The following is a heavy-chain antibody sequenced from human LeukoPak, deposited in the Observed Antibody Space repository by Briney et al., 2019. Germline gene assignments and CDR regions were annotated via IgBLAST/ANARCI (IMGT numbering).Heavy chain of an antibody. CDR2: SYTSGST. J-gene: IGHJ4*02. D-gene: IGHD5-24*01. CDR3: ASGPIRGYKTNYFDY. Sequence: NPSQTLSLTCTVSACTISSGSYDWRWIRQPAGRGREWIARSYTSGSTNYNPYLKSRVTISVDTSKNQFSLKLSSVTAADTAVYYCASGPIRGYKTNYFDYWGQGALLTVSS. CDR1: ACTISSGSYD. V-gene: IGHV4-61*02.